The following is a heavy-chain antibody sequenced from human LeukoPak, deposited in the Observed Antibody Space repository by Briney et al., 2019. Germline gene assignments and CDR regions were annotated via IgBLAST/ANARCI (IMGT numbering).Heavy chain of an antibody. Sequence: PSQTLSLTCAVSGGSISSGVYSWSWVRQPPGKGLEWIGYIYYGGNTYYNPSLKSRLTISLDTSNNQFSLKLSSVTAADTAVYYCARGLDRNDWYDAFDIWGQGTMVTVSS. J-gene: IGHJ3*02. CDR1: GGSISSGVYS. V-gene: IGHV4-30-4*07. CDR3: ARGLDRNDWYDAFDI. D-gene: IGHD3/OR15-3a*01. CDR2: IYYGGNT.